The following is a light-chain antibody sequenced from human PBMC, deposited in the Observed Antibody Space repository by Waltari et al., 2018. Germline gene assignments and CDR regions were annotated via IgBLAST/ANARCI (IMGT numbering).Light chain of an antibody. V-gene: IGLV2-8*01. CDR3: SSFAGSSQML. CDR2: EGR. CDR1: SSDVGGFDY. Sequence: QSALTQPPSASGSPGQSVTISCTGTSSDVGGFDYVSWYQQNPGKVPRLMIYEGRKRSSGVPDRFSGSKSGNTASLTVSGLQVEDEAEYYCSSFAGSSQMLFGGGTKLTVL. J-gene: IGLJ2*01.